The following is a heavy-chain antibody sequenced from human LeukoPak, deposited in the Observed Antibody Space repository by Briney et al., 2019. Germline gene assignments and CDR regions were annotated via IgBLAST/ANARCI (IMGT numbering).Heavy chain of an antibody. CDR2: IRNSGSYT. Sequence: GGTLRLSCAASGFTFSSYGMSWVRQAPGKGLEWVSGIRNSGSYTYYADSVKGRFTISRDNAKNSLYLQMNSLRAEDTAVYYCARGLVVVLTFDYWGQGTLVTVSS. V-gene: IGHV3-21*04. CDR1: GFTFSSYG. CDR3: ARGLVVVLTFDY. J-gene: IGHJ4*02. D-gene: IGHD3-22*01.